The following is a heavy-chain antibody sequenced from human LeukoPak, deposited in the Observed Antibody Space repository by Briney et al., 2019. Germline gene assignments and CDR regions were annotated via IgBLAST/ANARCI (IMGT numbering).Heavy chain of an antibody. V-gene: IGHV3-30*02. CDR2: IRYDGSNK. J-gene: IGHJ4*02. D-gene: IGHD6-19*01. Sequence: PGGSLRLSAAASGFTFSSYGMHRLPPAPGKGLEWLAFIRYDGSNKYYADSVKGRFTISRDNAKTSLYLQMNRLRAEDTAVYYCAKDFNPRYSSGWFFDYWGQGTLITVSS. CDR3: AKDFNPRYSSGWFFDY. CDR1: GFTFSSYG.